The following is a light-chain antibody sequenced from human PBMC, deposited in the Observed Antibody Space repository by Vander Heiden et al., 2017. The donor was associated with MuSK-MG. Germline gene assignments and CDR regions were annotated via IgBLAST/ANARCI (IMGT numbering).Light chain of an antibody. CDR3: DAYTSSSTEV. Sequence: QSALTPPASVSGSPGQSITLFCTGTSSDVGGYNYVSWYQHHPGKAPKLIIYDVSNRPAGVSNRFSGSRSGNTASLTISELQAEDEADYYCDAYTSSSTEVFGTGTKVTVL. CDR1: SSDVGGYNY. CDR2: DVS. J-gene: IGLJ1*01. V-gene: IGLV2-14*03.